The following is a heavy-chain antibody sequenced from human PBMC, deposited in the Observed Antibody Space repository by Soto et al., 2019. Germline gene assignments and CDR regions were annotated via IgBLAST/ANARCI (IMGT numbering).Heavy chain of an antibody. CDR2: ISYDGSNK. CDR1: GFTFSSYA. V-gene: IGHV3-30-3*01. Sequence: GGSLRLSCAASGFTFSSYAMHWVRQAPGKGLEWVAVISYDGSNKYYADSVKGRFTISRDNSKNTLYLQMNSLRAEDTAVYYCARETLRLGELSYPWVDAFDIWGQGTMVTVSS. CDR3: ARETLRLGELSYPWVDAFDI. D-gene: IGHD3-16*02. J-gene: IGHJ3*02.